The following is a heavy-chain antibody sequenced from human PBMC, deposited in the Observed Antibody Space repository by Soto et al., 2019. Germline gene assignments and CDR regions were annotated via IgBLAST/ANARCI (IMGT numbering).Heavy chain of an antibody. CDR1: GFFFSSYT. J-gene: IGHJ6*02. V-gene: IGHV3-30*03. Sequence: GGFLRLSCAASGFFFSSYTMHWVRQAQGKGLEWVAAISHDGSNKYYADSVKGRFIISRDNSKNTLYLQINSLRAEETAVYYSASATEGSGEAYNPHYYPCARALSVQRNTVTGAS. CDR2: ISHDGSNK. D-gene: IGHD3-10*01. CDR3: ASATEGSGEAYNPHYYPCARAL.